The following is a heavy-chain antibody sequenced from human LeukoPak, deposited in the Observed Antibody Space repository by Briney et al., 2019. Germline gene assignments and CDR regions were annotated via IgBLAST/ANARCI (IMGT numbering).Heavy chain of an antibody. CDR1: GGSISSGYY. CDR2: IYYSGDT. V-gene: IGHV4-31*03. J-gene: IGHJ3*02. D-gene: IGHD2-2*01. Sequence: SQTLSLTCTVSGGSISSGYYWSWIRQLPGRGLEWIGYIYYSGDTYSSPSLKSRVSISVDTSKNQFSLRLSSVTAADTAVYYCARSYQTADAFDIWGQGTMVTVSS. CDR3: ARSYQTADAFDI.